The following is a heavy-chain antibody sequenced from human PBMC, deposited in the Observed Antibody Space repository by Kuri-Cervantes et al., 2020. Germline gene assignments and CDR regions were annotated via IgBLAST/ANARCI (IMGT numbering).Heavy chain of an antibody. Sequence: SVNVSCKATGYSFTNFGIIWVRQAPGQGLEWMGWISPDNGNTNYAQKFQGRVTLSVDTSTTTAYMELRSLTSDDTALYSCARSPKGNYGSGTYGYFDSWGQATLVTVSS. CDR2: ISPDNGNT. V-gene: IGHV1-18*01. J-gene: IGHJ4*03. D-gene: IGHD3-10*01. CDR3: ARSPKGNYGSGTYGYFDS. CDR1: GYSFTNFG.